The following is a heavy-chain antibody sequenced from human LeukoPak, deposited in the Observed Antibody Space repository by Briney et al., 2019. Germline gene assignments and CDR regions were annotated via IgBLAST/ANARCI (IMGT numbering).Heavy chain of an antibody. CDR2: MYYSGST. CDR1: GGSISSSSYY. V-gene: IGHV4-39*07. D-gene: IGHD2-2*01. J-gene: IGHJ5*02. Sequence: SETLSLTCTVSGGSISSSSYYWGWIRQPPGKGLEWIGGMYYSGSTYYNPSLNSRVTISVDTSKNQFSLKLSSVTAADTAVYYCARSGVDCSSTSCFDWFDPWGQGTLVTVSS. CDR3: ARSGVDCSSTSCFDWFDP.